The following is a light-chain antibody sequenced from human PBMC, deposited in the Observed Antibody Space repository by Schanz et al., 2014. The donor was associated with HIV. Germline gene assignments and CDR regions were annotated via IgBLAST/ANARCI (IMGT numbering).Light chain of an antibody. CDR3: SSYAGDSKLI. Sequence: QSALTQPASVSGSPGQSITISCTGTSSDVGGYNYVSWYQQHPGKAPKTVIYEVNRRPSGVPDRFSGSKSGNTASLTVSGLQAEDEANYYCSSYAGDSKLIFGGGTKLTVL. CDR1: SSDVGGYNY. V-gene: IGLV2-8*01. J-gene: IGLJ2*01. CDR2: EVN.